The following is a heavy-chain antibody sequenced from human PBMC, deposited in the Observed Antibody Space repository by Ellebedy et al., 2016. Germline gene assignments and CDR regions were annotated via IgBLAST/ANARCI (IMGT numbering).Heavy chain of an antibody. D-gene: IGHD7-27*01. Sequence: ASVKVSCKTSGYTFISYDLIWVRQAPGQGLEWMGRIITDNGHTDYARKLPDRVTMTTDTSTSTAYLELRNLRSDDTAFYYCARDLNAWGAFDIWGQGTMVTVSS. CDR1: GYTFISYD. CDR2: IITDNGHT. V-gene: IGHV1-18*01. J-gene: IGHJ3*02. CDR3: ARDLNAWGAFDI.